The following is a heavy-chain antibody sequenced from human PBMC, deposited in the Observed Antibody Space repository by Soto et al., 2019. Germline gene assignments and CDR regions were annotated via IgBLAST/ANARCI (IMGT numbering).Heavy chain of an antibody. CDR3: AHSDIMVAQFDY. CDR1: GFSLTTHVG. CDR2: IYWDDDE. D-gene: IGHD2-21*01. V-gene: IGHV2-5*02. J-gene: IGHJ4*02. Sequence: QITLTESGPKLVRPTQTLTLTCSFSGFSLTTHVGVGWIRQPPGKALEWLALIYWDDDERYNPSLRARLTITKDASKNQVILTITDMDPVDTATYYCAHSDIMVAQFDYWGRGTLVTVYS.